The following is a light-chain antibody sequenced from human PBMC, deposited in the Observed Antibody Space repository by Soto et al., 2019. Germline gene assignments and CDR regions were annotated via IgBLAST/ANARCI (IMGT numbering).Light chain of an antibody. J-gene: IGKJ3*01. Sequence: DIQMTQSPSTLSASVGDRVTITCRASQSISRSLAWYQQKPGKAPSLLIYDASSLEGGVPSRFSGSGFGTEFTHTITILQPADFATYYCQQYSDFLISFGPGTTVDF. CDR3: QQYSDFLIS. CDR1: QSISRS. CDR2: DAS. V-gene: IGKV1-5*01.